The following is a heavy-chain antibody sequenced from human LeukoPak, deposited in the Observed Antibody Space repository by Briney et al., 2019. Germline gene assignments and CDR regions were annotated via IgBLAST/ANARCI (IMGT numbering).Heavy chain of an antibody. CDR2: ISGSGGST. D-gene: IGHD3-10*02. Sequence: GGSLRLSCAACGFTFSSYGMSWLRQAPGKGLEWVSAISGSGGSTYYGVSVKGRFTISRDNAKNSVYLQMNSLRAEDTAVYYCAELGITMIGGVWRKGNGVTTS. J-gene: IGHJ6*03. CDR3: AELGITMIGGV. V-gene: IGHV3-23*01. CDR1: GFTFSSYG.